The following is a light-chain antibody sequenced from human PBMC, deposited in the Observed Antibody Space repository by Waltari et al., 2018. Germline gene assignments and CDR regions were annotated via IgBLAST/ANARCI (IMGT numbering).Light chain of an antibody. CDR2: DAS. Sequence: EIVLTQSPGTLSLSPGERATLACRASQSVRRALAWYQQKPGQAPRLLIYDASRMATAIPDRFIGIGSGTDFSLTITRLEPEDFAVYYCQHYVRLPATFGQGTKVEIK. V-gene: IGKV3-20*01. CDR1: QSVRRA. J-gene: IGKJ1*01. CDR3: QHYVRLPAT.